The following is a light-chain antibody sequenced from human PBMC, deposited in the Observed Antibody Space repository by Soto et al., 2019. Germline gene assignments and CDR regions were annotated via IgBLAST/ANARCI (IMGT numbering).Light chain of an antibody. J-gene: IGKJ5*01. CDR2: CAS. CDR1: QSVSSSY. CDR3: QQYGSSPIT. V-gene: IGKV3-20*01. Sequence: EMVMTQSPATLSLSPGERATLSCRASQSVSSSYLAWYQQKPGQAPRLLIYCASSMATGIPDRFSGSWSGTDFTLTISRLQPEDFAVYYCQQYGSSPITFGQGTRLEIK.